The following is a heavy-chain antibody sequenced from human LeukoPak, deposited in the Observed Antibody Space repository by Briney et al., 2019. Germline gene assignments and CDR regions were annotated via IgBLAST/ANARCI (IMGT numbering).Heavy chain of an antibody. J-gene: IGHJ4*02. V-gene: IGHV4-59*01. Sequence: SEILSLTCTVSGGSISSYYWSWIRQPPGKGLEWIGYIYYSGSTNYTNYNPSLKSRVTISVDTSKNQFSLKLSSVTAADTAMYYCARVQESQIDYYFDYWGQGTLVTVSS. CDR1: GGSISSYY. CDR3: ARVQESQIDYYFDY. CDR2: IYYSGSTNYT. D-gene: IGHD3-9*01.